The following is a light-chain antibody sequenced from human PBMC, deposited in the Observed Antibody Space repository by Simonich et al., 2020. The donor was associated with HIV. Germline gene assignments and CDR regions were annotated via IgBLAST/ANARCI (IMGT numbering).Light chain of an antibody. J-gene: IGKJ1*01. CDR2: WAS. Sequence: DIVMTQTPDSLAVSLGERATNNCKSSQSVLYSSNNKNYLAWYQQKPGQPPNLLTYWASSRESGVPDRFSGSGSGSHFSLNISSLQAEDAAVYYCQQYYITPHTFGQGTKVEIK. CDR1: QSVLYSSNNKNY. CDR3: QQYYITPHT. V-gene: IGKV4-1*01.